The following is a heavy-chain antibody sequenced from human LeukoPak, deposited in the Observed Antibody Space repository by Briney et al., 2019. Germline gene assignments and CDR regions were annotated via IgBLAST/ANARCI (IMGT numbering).Heavy chain of an antibody. CDR3: ARESTYYYGSGSPSFDY. J-gene: IGHJ4*02. Sequence: GGSLRLSCAASGFTFSDYYMSWIRQAPGKGLEWVSYISSSGSTIYYADSVKGRFTISRDNAKNSLYLQMNSLRAEDTAVYYYARESTYYYGSGSPSFDYWGQGTLVTVSS. CDR1: GFTFSDYY. V-gene: IGHV3-11*04. D-gene: IGHD3-10*01. CDR2: ISSSGSTI.